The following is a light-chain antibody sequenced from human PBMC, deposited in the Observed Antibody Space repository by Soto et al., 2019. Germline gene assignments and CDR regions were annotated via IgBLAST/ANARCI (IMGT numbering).Light chain of an antibody. CDR2: KAS. J-gene: IGKJ1*01. V-gene: IGKV1-5*03. CDR3: QHLG. CDR1: QSISSW. Sequence: DIQMTQSPSTLSASVGDRVTITCRASQSISSWLAWYQKKPGKAPKLLIYKASSLESGVPSRFSGSGSGPEFTLTISSLQPDDFATYYCQHLGFGQGTKVDIK.